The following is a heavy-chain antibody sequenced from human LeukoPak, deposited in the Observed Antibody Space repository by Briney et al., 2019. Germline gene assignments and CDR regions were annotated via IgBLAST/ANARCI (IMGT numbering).Heavy chain of an antibody. Sequence: SETLSLTCSVAGESITRGSYSWSWIRQTPGRDLEWIGYVYYTGTTYYNPSLKSRITISADKSKNQFSLKLTSVAAADTAVYYCAREVVMISAGGGSRLYFDYWGQGILVTVSS. CDR2: VYYTGTT. V-gene: IGHV4-30-2*01. CDR3: AREVVMISAGGGSRLYFDY. J-gene: IGHJ4*02. CDR1: GESITRGSYS. D-gene: IGHD3-16*01.